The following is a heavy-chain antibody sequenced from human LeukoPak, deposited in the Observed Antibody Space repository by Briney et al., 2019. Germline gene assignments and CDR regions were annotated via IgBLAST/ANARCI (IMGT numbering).Heavy chain of an antibody. D-gene: IGHD6-25*01. CDR3: ARDRLEGYYYGMDV. CDR2: IYYSGST. J-gene: IGHJ6*04. CDR1: GGSISSGDYY. Sequence: SETLSLTCTVSGGSISSGDYYWSWIRQPPGKGLEWIGYIYYSGSTYYNPSLKSRVPISVDTSKNQFSLKLSSVTAADTAVYYCARDRLEGYYYGMDVWGKGTTVTVSS. V-gene: IGHV4-30-4*01.